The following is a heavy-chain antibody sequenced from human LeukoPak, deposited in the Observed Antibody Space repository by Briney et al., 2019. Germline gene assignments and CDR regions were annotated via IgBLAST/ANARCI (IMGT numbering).Heavy chain of an antibody. V-gene: IGHV3-7*01. CDR1: GFTFSSYA. D-gene: IGHD2-21*02. CDR3: ATDRDNGDWQKRFDS. J-gene: IGHJ4*02. Sequence: GGSLRLSCAASGFTFSSYAMSWVRQAPGKGLEWVGNINQDASEINYVDSVRGRFTVSRDNAMNSLHLQMNSLRAEDTAVYYCATDRDNGDWQKRFDSWGQGTLVTVSS. CDR2: INQDASEI.